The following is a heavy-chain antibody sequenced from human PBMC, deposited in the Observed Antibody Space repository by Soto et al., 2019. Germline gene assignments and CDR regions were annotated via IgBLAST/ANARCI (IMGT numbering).Heavy chain of an antibody. CDR1: GFTFSSYS. V-gene: IGHV3-21*01. Sequence: EVQLVESGGGLVKPGGSLRLSCAASGFTFSSYSMNWVRQAPGKGLAWVSSISSSSSYIYYADSVKGRFTISRDNAENSLNLQMNRLRAEDTAVYYFAREGLEQEFEYWGEGTLVTVSS. CDR2: ISSSSSYI. J-gene: IGHJ4*02. CDR3: AREGLEQEFEY. D-gene: IGHD1-1*01.